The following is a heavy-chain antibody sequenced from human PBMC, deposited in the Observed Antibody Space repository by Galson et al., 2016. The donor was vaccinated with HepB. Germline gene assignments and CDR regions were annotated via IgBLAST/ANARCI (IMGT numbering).Heavy chain of an antibody. CDR2: ISSDGSNQ. CDR1: GFIFSSYA. V-gene: IGHV3-30*04. J-gene: IGHJ6*02. CDR3: ARDRDRGYHWTGGKYYYYGIDV. Sequence: SLRLSCAASGFIFSSYAMYWVRQAPGKGLEWVAVISSDGSNQYYADSVKGRFTASRDNSTNTLFLQMNTLRPDDTAMLFCARDRDRGYHWTGGKYYYYGIDVWGQGTTVTVS. D-gene: IGHD2-15*01.